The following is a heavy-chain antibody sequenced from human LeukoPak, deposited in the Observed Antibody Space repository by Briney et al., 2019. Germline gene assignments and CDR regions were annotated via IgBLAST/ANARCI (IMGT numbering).Heavy chain of an antibody. CDR3: ARMHYYGSGSYFFSDP. Sequence: SVKVSCKASGGTFSSYAISWARQAPGQGLEWMGGIIPIFGTANYAQKFQGRVTITADESTSTAYMELSSLRSEDTAVYYCARMHYYGSGSYFFSDPWGQGTLVTVSS. CDR1: GGTFSSYA. J-gene: IGHJ5*02. D-gene: IGHD3-10*01. V-gene: IGHV1-69*13. CDR2: IIPIFGTA.